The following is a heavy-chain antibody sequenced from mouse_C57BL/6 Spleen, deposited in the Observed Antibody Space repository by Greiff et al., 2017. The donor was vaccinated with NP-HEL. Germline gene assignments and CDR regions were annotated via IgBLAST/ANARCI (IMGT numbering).Heavy chain of an antibody. J-gene: IGHJ2*01. V-gene: IGHV1-81*01. CDR2: IYPRSGNT. Sequence: QVQLQQSGAELARPGASVKLSCKASGYTFTSYGISWVKQRTGQGLEWIGEIYPRSGNTYYNEKFKGKATLTADKSSSTAYMELRSLTSEDSAVYFCARGEEGFDYWGQGTTLTVSS. CDR1: GYTFTSYG. CDR3: ARGEEGFDY.